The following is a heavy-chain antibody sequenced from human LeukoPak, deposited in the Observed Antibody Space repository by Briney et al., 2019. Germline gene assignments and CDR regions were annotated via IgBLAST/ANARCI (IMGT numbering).Heavy chain of an antibody. D-gene: IGHD4-11*01. Sequence: WASVKVSFKASGYTFTSYGISWVRQAPGQGLEWIGWISAYNGNTNYAQKLQGRVTMTTDTSTSTAYMELRSLSSDDTDVYYCARVGYSNYFYYYYYMDVWGKGTTVTVSS. J-gene: IGHJ6*03. V-gene: IGHV1-18*01. CDR1: GYTFTSYG. CDR2: ISAYNGNT. CDR3: ARVGYSNYFYYYYYMDV.